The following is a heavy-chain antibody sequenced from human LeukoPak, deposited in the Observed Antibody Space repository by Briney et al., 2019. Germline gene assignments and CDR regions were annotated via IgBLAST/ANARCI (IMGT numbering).Heavy chain of an antibody. D-gene: IGHD4/OR15-4a*01. CDR3: ERGCRYYGAFDY. V-gene: IGHV3-21*01. CDR2: ISSSSSYI. CDR1: GLTLTSSS. Sequence: GGSLRLSWAASGLTLTSSSMNGVRQAPGKGLEWVSSISSSSSYIYYADSVKGRFTISRDNAKNSLYLQMNSLRAEDTAVYYCERGCRYYGAFDYWGQGTLVTVSS. J-gene: IGHJ4*02.